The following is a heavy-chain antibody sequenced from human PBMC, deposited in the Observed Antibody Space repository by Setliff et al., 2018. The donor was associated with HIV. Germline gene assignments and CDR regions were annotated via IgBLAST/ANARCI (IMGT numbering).Heavy chain of an antibody. J-gene: IGHJ6*02. V-gene: IGHV1-69*13. CDR2: TIPKFGTS. CDR3: ANLRGEEAGNFYYFYFGLDV. CDR1: GGSLRSLS. Sequence: GASVKVSCKASGGSLRSLSINWVRRAPGQGLEWMAGTIPKFGTSNYAHKFQGRMTITADESTSTAYMELTGLRSEDTAVYYCANLRGEEAGNFYYFYFGLDVWGQGTTVTVSS. D-gene: IGHD2-21*02.